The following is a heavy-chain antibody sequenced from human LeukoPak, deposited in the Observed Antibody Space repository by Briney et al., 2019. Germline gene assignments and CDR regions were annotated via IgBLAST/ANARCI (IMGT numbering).Heavy chain of an antibody. D-gene: IGHD6-13*01. V-gene: IGHV3-23*01. CDR1: GFTFSSYA. Sequence: GGSLRLPCAASGFTFSSYAMSWVRQAPGKGLEWVSAISGSGGSTYYADSVKGRFTISRDNSKNTLYLQMNSLRAEDTAVYYCAKGGSSWYHYFDYWGQGTLVTVSS. J-gene: IGHJ4*02. CDR3: AKGGSSWYHYFDY. CDR2: ISGSGGST.